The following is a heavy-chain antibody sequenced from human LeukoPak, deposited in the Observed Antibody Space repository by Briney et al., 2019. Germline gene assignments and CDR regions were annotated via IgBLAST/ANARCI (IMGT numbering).Heavy chain of an antibody. CDR3: AKAPYSSSWYYFDY. CDR1: GFTFSSYA. D-gene: IGHD6-13*01. CDR2: ISGSGGGT. V-gene: IGHV3-23*01. J-gene: IGHJ4*02. Sequence: GGSLRLSCAASGFTFSSYAMSWVRQAPGKGREWVSAISGSGGGTYYADSVKGRFTISRDNSKNTLYLQMNSLRAEDTAVYYCAKAPYSSSWYYFDYWGQGTLVTVSS.